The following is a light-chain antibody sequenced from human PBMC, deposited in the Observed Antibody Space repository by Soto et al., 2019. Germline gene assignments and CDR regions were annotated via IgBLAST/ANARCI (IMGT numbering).Light chain of an antibody. CDR3: QQYNNWPPWT. Sequence: IVLTQSPATLSLSPGERATLSCRASQSVSSNLAWYQQKPGQAPRLLIYGASTRVTGIPARFSGSGSGTEFTLTISSLQSEDFAVYYCQQYNNWPPWTFGQGTKVDIK. J-gene: IGKJ1*01. CDR2: GAS. CDR1: QSVSSN. V-gene: IGKV3-15*01.